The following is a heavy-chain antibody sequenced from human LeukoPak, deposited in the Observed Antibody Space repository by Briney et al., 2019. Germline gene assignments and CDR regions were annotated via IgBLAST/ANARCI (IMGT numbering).Heavy chain of an antibody. Sequence: ASVKVSCKASGYTFIAYYIHWVRQAPGQGLEWMGWINPNGGATNYAQSFQGRVTLTWDTSIGTASMELMRLRSDDTAVYYCARDRYDSVNYYGLDVWGQGTTVTVAS. V-gene: IGHV1-2*02. CDR2: INPNGGAT. J-gene: IGHJ6*02. CDR3: ARDRYDSVNYYGLDV. CDR1: GYTFIAYY. D-gene: IGHD3-22*01.